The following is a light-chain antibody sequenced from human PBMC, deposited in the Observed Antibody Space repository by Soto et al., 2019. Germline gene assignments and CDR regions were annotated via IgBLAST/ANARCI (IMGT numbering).Light chain of an antibody. Sequence: QSALTQPASVSGSPGQSIAISCTGTSSDVGAYNSVSWYQQYPGKAPKLMIHDVSNRPSGVSDRFSGSKSGNTASLTISGLQAEDEADYYCSSYTISNSYVFGSGTKLTVL. V-gene: IGLV2-14*01. CDR1: SSDVGAYNS. J-gene: IGLJ1*01. CDR2: DVS. CDR3: SSYTISNSYV.